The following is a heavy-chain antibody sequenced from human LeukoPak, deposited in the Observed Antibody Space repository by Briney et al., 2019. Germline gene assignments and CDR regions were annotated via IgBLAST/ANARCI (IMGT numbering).Heavy chain of an antibody. CDR2: INSDGSST. V-gene: IGHV3-74*01. CDR1: GFTFSSYW. D-gene: IGHD4-23*01. CDR3: ARDRISVYGGNSYYYYYYMDV. Sequence: GGSLRLSCAASGFTFSSYWMHWVRQAPGKGLVLVSRINSDGSSTSYADSVKGRFTISRDNAKNTLYLQMNSLRAEDTAVYYCARDRISVYGGNSYYYYYYMDVWGKGTTVTVSS. J-gene: IGHJ6*03.